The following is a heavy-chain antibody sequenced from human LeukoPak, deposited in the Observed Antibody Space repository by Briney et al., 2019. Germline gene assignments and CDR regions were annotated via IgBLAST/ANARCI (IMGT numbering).Heavy chain of an antibody. V-gene: IGHV1-2*02. CDR3: ARSLAGGNNYYYGMDV. D-gene: IGHD4-23*01. CDR2: INPNSGGT. J-gene: IGHJ6*02. CDR1: GYTFTSYA. Sequence: ASVKVSCKASGYTFTSYAISWVRQAPGQGLEWMGWINPNSGGTNYAQKFQGRVTMTRDTSISTAYMELSRLRSDDTAVYYCARSLAGGNNYYYGMDVWGQGTTVTVSS.